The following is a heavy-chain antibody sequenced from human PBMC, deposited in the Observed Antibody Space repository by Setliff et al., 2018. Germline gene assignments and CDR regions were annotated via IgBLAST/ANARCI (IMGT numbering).Heavy chain of an antibody. CDR3: VRGSGAWVVVAIPFDR. J-gene: IGHJ4*02. D-gene: IGHD2-2*02. CDR1: GYTFTSYG. Sequence: ASVKVSCKASGYTFTSYGISWVRQAPGQGLEWMGWISAYNGNTNYAQKLQDRVTMTTDTSTGTAYTELRSLRPDDTAVYYCVRGSGAWVVVAIPFDRWGQGTLVTVSS. CDR2: ISAYNGNT. V-gene: IGHV1-18*01.